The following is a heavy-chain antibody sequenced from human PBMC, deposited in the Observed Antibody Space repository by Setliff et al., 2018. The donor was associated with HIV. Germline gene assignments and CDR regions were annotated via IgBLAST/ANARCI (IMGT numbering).Heavy chain of an antibody. Sequence: SETLSLTCAVYGGSFSGYYWGWVRQPPGKGLEWIASIYYTGTTSYNPALKSRVALSVGAAKNQFSLKMTSVTAADTAVYFCLRLYRGSSTKEKSDSWGQGVLVTVSS. J-gene: IGHJ4*02. V-gene: IGHV4-59*04. CDR1: GGSFSGYY. CDR2: IYYTGTT. D-gene: IGHD2-2*01. CDR3: LRLYRGSSTKEKSDS.